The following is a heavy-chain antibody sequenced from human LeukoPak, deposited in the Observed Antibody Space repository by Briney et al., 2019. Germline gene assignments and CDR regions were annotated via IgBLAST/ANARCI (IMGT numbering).Heavy chain of an antibody. CDR3: TRDRSALDT. V-gene: IGHV4-59*01. CDR2: ISNIGIT. Sequence: SETLSLTCTVSGASISSYFWTWIRQSPGKGLEWIGYISNIGITNYNPSLKSRVTISGDTSKNQFSLKLSSVTAADTAVYYCTRDRSALDTWGQGTMVTVSS. J-gene: IGHJ3*02. CDR1: GASISSYF.